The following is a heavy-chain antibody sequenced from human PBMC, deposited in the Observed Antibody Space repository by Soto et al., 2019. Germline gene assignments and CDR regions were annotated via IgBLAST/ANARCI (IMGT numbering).Heavy chain of an antibody. CDR1: GFTFSSYG. Sequence: QVQLVESGGGVVQPGRSLRLSCVASGFTFSSYGMHWVRQAPGKGLEWVAIISYDGSNTYYADSVKGRFTISRDNSXNTLYLQMNSQRAEDTSVYYCAKEGGLSGSYYISSSYYFDYWGQGTLVTVSS. D-gene: IGHD1-26*01. V-gene: IGHV3-30*18. CDR3: AKEGGLSGSYYISSSYYFDY. CDR2: ISYDGSNT. J-gene: IGHJ4*02.